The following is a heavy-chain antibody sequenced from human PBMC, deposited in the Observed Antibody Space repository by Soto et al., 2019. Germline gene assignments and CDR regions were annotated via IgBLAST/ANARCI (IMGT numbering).Heavy chain of an antibody. D-gene: IGHD6-13*01. CDR2: ISFDGTNK. CDR3: ASPSYSTTLYIDY. V-gene: IGHV3-30-3*01. Sequence: GGSLRLSCAASGFTFSTYAMHWVRQAPGKGLEWVALISFDGTNKHYADSVKGRFTISRDNSKNTLYLEMNSLRTNDTAIYYCASPSYSTTLYIDYWGQGTLVTVSS. CDR1: GFTFSTYA. J-gene: IGHJ4*01.